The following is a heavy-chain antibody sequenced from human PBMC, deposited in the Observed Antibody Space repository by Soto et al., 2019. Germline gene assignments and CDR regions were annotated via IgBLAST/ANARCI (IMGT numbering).Heavy chain of an antibody. CDR2: IYYSGST. CDR1: GGSVSSGSYY. J-gene: IGHJ5*02. D-gene: IGHD2-15*01. CDR3: AREGGSHWRNWFDP. Sequence: PSETLSLTCTVSGGSVSSGSYYWSWIRQPPGKGLEWIGYIYYSGSTNYNPSLKSRVTISVDTSKNQFSLKLSSVTAADTAVYYCAREGGSHWRNWFDPWGQRTPDTVS. V-gene: IGHV4-61*01.